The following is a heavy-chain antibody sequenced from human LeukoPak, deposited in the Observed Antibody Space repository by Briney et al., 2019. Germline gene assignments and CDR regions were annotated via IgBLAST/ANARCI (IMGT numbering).Heavy chain of an antibody. CDR3: AREGGKEIGGDAFDI. CDR2: TSSSSSYI. V-gene: IGHV3-21*01. Sequence: GGSLRLSCAASGFTFSSYSMNWVRQAPGKGLEWVSSTSSSSSYIYYADSVKGRFTISRDNAKNSLYLQMNSLRAEDTAVYYCAREGGKEIGGDAFDIWGQGTMVTVSS. D-gene: IGHD3-10*01. CDR1: GFTFSSYS. J-gene: IGHJ3*02.